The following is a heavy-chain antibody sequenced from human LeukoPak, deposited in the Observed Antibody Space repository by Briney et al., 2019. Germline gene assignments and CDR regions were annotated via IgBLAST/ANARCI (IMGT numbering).Heavy chain of an antibody. D-gene: IGHD3-16*01. J-gene: IGHJ4*02. CDR3: ARVRGVASYFDY. V-gene: IGHV4-39*07. CDR2: MYYTGST. CDR1: GGSVSSSTYY. Sequence: SETLSLTCTVSGGSVSSSTYYWGWIRQPPGKGPEWIGGMYYTGSTYYNPSLKSRVTVSMDKSKNQSSLNLISVTAADTAVYYCARVRGVASYFDYWGQGTLVTVSS.